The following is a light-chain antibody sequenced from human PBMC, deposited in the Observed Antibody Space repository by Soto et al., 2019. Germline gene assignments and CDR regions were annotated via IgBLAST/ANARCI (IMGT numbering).Light chain of an antibody. CDR1: QIISVH. J-gene: IGKJ2*01. CDR3: QQSYITPYT. CDR2: AAS. Sequence: DIQMTQSPSSLSASVGDTVTITCRASQIISVHLNWYQQKPGKVPKLLIYAASNLQSGVPLRFSGSGSDTDFALTISSLQPEEFETYDFQQSYITPYTFGQGTKREIK. V-gene: IGKV1-39*01.